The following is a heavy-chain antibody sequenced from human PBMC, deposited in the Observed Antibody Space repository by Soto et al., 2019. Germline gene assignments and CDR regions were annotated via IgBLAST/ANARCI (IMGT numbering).Heavy chain of an antibody. CDR3: ARDGQQLAPYALDV. CDR1: GFTFSNQA. J-gene: IGHJ6*02. Sequence: QVQLVESGGGVVQPGTSLRLSCTTSGFTFSNQAMHWVRQAPGKGLEWVAQIWYDGSNKYYADSVKGRFTISRDNSRNMVYVQMNSLRVEDTAVYYCARDGQQLAPYALDVWGQGTSVTVSS. V-gene: IGHV3-33*01. CDR2: IWYDGSNK. D-gene: IGHD6-13*01.